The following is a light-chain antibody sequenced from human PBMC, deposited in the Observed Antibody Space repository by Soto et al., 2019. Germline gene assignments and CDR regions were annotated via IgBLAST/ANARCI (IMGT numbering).Light chain of an antibody. CDR2: DIS. J-gene: IGKJ5*01. Sequence: EVVMTPSPATLSVSPVERATLSCSASQTVSRNLAWYQQRPGQAPRLLIYDISNRATGVPARFSGSGSETEFTLTIRSLQSEDFAVYFCQQYNNWPSFGQGTRLEIK. CDR3: QQYNNWPS. V-gene: IGKV3-15*01. CDR1: QTVSRN.